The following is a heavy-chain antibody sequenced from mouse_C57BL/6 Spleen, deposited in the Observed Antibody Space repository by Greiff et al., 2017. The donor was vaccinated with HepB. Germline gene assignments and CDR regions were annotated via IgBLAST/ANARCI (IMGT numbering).Heavy chain of an antibody. CDR3: TQLRRNY. Sequence: QVQLQQSGPELVKPGASVKISCKASGYAFSSSWMNWVKQRPGKGLEWIGRIYPGDGDTNYNGKFKGKATLTADKSSSTAYMQLSSLTSEDSAVYFCTQLRRNYWGQGTTLTVSS. D-gene: IGHD2-12*01. V-gene: IGHV1-82*01. J-gene: IGHJ2*01. CDR2: IYPGDGDT. CDR1: GYAFSSSW.